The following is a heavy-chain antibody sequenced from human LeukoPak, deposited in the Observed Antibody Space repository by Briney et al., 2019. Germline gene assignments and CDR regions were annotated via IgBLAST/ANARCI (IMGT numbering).Heavy chain of an antibody. J-gene: IGHJ5*02. CDR3: ARNYYDSWSGYYGPWFDP. Sequence: SETLSLTCTVSGGSISSYYWSWIRQPAGKGLEWIGRIYTSGSTNYNPSLKSRVTMSVDTSKNQFSLNLSSVTAADTAVYYCARNYYDSWSGYYGPWFDPWGQGTLVTVSS. CDR2: IYTSGST. V-gene: IGHV4-4*07. D-gene: IGHD3-3*01. CDR1: GGSISSYY.